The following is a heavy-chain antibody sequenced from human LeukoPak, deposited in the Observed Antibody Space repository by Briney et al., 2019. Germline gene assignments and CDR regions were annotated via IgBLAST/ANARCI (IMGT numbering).Heavy chain of an antibody. J-gene: IGHJ4*02. CDR3: ARASPGCSSTSCTSGGDY. Sequence: GASVKVSCKASGYTFTSYDINWVRQATGQGLEWMGWINPNSGNAGYAQNFRGRVTMTTDTSTSTAYMELRSLRSDDTAVYYCARASPGCSSTSCTSGGDYWGQGTLVTVSS. V-gene: IGHV1-8*01. CDR1: GYTFTSYD. CDR2: INPNSGNA. D-gene: IGHD2-2*01.